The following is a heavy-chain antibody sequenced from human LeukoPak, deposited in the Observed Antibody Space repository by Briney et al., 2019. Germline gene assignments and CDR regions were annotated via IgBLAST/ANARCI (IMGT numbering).Heavy chain of an antibody. CDR2: IYTSGST. CDR1: GVSISSYY. CDR3: ARDFPYCSSTSCYLGT. Sequence: PSETLSLTSTVSGVSISSYYWSWIRQPARKGLGWIGRIYTSGSTNYNPSLKSRVTMSVDTSKNQFSLKLSSVTAADTAVYYCARDFPYCSSTSCYLGTWGQGALVTVSS. J-gene: IGHJ1*01. V-gene: IGHV4-4*07. D-gene: IGHD2-2*01.